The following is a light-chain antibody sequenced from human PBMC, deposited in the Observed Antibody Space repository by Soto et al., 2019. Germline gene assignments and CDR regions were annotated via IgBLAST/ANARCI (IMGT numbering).Light chain of an antibody. J-gene: IGKJ4*01. CDR3: QQLNRYPLY. V-gene: IGKV1-9*01. CDR2: GAH. Sequence: DIQLTQSPSLLSASVGDRVTITCRASQDISSYLAWYQQKPGRAPELLIHGAHSLHSGVPSRFSGSGSGTEFSLTISSLQPEDFETYYCQQLNRYPLYFGGGTKVDI. CDR1: QDISSY.